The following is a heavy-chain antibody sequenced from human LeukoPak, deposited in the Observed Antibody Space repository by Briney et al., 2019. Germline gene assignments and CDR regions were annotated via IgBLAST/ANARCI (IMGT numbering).Heavy chain of an antibody. J-gene: IGHJ4*02. V-gene: IGHV4-30-2*01. Sequence: PSQTLSLTCTVSGGSISSGAYYWSWIRQPPGKGLEWIGYIYYSGSTYYSPSLKSRVTISVDRSKNQFSLKLSSVTAADTAVYYCARLGSSGFRYWGQGTLVTVSS. CDR3: ARLGSSGFRY. CDR1: GGSISSGAYY. CDR2: IYYSGST. D-gene: IGHD6-19*01.